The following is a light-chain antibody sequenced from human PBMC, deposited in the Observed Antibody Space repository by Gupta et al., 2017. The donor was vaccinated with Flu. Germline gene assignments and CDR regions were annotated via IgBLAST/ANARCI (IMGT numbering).Light chain of an antibody. CDR3: QQYDNLPYT. Sequence: PSSLSASVGERVTITCQASQDISNYLNWYQQKPGKAPKLLIYDASNLETGVPSRFSGSGSGTDFTFTISSLQPEDIATYYCQQYDNLPYTFGQGTKLEIK. CDR1: QDISNY. CDR2: DAS. V-gene: IGKV1-33*01. J-gene: IGKJ2*01.